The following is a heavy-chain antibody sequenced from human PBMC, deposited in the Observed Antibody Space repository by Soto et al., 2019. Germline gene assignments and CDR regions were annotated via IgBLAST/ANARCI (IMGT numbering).Heavy chain of an antibody. J-gene: IGHJ5*02. CDR1: GFTFSSYE. Sequence: EVQLVESGGGLVKPGGSLRLSCAASGFTFSSYEMNWVRQAPGKGLEWVSYISSSGSTIYYADSVKGRFTISRDNAKNSLYLQMNSLRAEDTAVYYCARGGSSWFPNWFDPWGQGTLVTVSS. CDR3: ARGGSSWFPNWFDP. CDR2: ISSSGSTI. V-gene: IGHV3-48*03. D-gene: IGHD6-13*01.